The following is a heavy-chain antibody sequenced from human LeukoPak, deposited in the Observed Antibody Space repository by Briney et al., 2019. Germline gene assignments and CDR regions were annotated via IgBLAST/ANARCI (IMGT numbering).Heavy chain of an antibody. CDR3: ARVRIAVAGQGDY. CDR2: ISDDETYK. J-gene: IGHJ4*02. D-gene: IGHD6-19*01. V-gene: IGHV3-30-3*01. CDR1: GFTFNSYS. Sequence: TGGSLRLSCAASGFTFNSYSMHWVRQAPGKGLEWVTAISDDETYKFYADSVKGRFTISRDNSKNTLYLQMNSLRAEDTAVYYCARVRIAVAGQGDYWGQGTLVTVSS.